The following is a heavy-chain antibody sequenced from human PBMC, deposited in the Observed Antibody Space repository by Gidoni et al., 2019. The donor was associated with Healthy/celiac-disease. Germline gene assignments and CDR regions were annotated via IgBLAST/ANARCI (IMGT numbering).Heavy chain of an antibody. CDR3: ARHLPSFLDSSGYLDY. D-gene: IGHD3-22*01. V-gene: IGHV4-39*01. CDR1: GGSISSSSYY. CDR2: IYYSGST. Sequence: QLQLQESGPGLVKPSETLSLTCTVSGGSISSSSYYWGWIRQPPGKGLEWIGSIYYSGSTYYNPSLKSRVTISVDTSKNQFSLKLSSVTAADTAVYYCARHLPSFLDSSGYLDYWGQGTLVTVSS. J-gene: IGHJ4*02.